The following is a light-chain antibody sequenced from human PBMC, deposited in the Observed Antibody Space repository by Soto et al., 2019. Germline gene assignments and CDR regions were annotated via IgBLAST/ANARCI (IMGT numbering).Light chain of an antibody. V-gene: IGKV3-20*01. J-gene: IGKJ5*01. Sequence: EIVLPQFPGHLSLSPGARATLSCRASQSVSGSYLAWYQQKPGQAPRLLIYGASSRATGIPDRFSVSGSGTDFPISICRLEPEVVALDYCQPYGSPITFGRGTRLEIK. CDR1: QSVSGSY. CDR2: GAS. CDR3: QPYGSPIT.